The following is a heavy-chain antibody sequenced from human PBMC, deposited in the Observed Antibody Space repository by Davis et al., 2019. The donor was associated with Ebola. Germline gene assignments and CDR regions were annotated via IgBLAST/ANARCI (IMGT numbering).Heavy chain of an antibody. CDR3: ARDGAISSSGVLGTYYYYGMDV. J-gene: IGHJ6*02. CDR1: GFTFSSYW. D-gene: IGHD6-19*01. V-gene: IGHV3-7*01. Sequence: PGGSLRLSCAASGFTFSSYWMSWVRQAPGKGLEWVANIKQDGSEKYYVDSVKGRFTISRDNAKNSLYLQMNSLRAEDTDVYYCARDGAISSSGVLGTYYYYGMDVWGQGTTVTVSS. CDR2: IKQDGSEK.